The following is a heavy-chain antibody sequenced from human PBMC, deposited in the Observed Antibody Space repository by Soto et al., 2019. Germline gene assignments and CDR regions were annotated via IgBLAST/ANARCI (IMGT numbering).Heavy chain of an antibody. CDR2: IYYSGST. Sequence: SETLSLTCTVSGGSISSYYWSWIRQPPGKGLEWIGYIYYSGSTNYNPSLKSRVTISVDTSKNQFSLKLSSVTAADTAVYYCARLNDSSGYRILGYFDYWGQGTLVTVS. CDR3: ARLNDSSGYRILGYFDY. V-gene: IGHV4-59*01. J-gene: IGHJ4*02. D-gene: IGHD3-22*01. CDR1: GGSISSYY.